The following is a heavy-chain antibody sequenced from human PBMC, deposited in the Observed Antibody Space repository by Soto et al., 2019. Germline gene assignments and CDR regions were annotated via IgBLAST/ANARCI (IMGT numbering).Heavy chain of an antibody. Sequence: PSETLSLTCAVSGYSITSGYYWGWIRQPPGKGLEWIGNIYHSESTYYNPSLKSRVTISIDAFKNQFSLKMSSVTAADTAAYYCARYAYSYYSGMDVWGQGTTVTVSS. J-gene: IGHJ6*02. CDR3: ARYAYSYYSGMDV. CDR1: GYSITSGYY. V-gene: IGHV4-38-2*01. CDR2: IYHSEST. D-gene: IGHD2-2*01.